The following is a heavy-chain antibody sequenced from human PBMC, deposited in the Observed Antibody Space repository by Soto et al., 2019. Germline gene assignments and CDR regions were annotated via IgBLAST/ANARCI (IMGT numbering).Heavy chain of an antibody. D-gene: IGHD2-21*02. V-gene: IGHV3-7*01. J-gene: IGHJ6*02. CDR3: VGALTYEVTYYYYGMDV. Sequence: GGSLRLSCEASGFMFSTYLMSWVRQAPGKGLEWVANIKQGGNEKFYVDSVKGRFTISRDNAKKSLFLQMNSLRPKDTAVYYCVGALTYEVTYYYYGMDVWGQGTTVTVSS. CDR1: GFMFSTYL. CDR2: IKQGGNEK.